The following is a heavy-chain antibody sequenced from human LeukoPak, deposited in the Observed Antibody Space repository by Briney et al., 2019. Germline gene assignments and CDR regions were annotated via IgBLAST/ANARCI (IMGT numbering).Heavy chain of an antibody. CDR2: ISYDGSNK. D-gene: IGHD2-15*01. Sequence: GRSLRLSCAASGFTFSSYAMHWVRQAPGKGLEWVAVISYDGSNKYYADSVKGRFTISRDNSKNTLYLQMDSLRAEDTAVYYCAKDDRRYCSGGSCYNFDYWGQGTLVTVSS. V-gene: IGHV3-30*04. CDR1: GFTFSSYA. CDR3: AKDDRRYCSGGSCYNFDY. J-gene: IGHJ4*02.